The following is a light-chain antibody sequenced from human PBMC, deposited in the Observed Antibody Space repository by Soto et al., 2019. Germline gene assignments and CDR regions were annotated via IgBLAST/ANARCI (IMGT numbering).Light chain of an antibody. CDR3: QQRSSWPPPT. Sequence: IVLTQSPTTLSLSPGERATLSCRASQNVANSLVWYQEKPGQAPRLLIYDASNRATGIPPRFSGSGSGTDFTLTISSLEPEDFAVYYCQQRSSWPPPTFGGGTKVDIK. CDR1: QNVANS. CDR2: DAS. J-gene: IGKJ4*01. V-gene: IGKV3-11*01.